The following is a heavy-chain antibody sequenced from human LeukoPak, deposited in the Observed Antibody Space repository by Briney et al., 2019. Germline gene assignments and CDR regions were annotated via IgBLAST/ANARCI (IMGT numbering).Heavy chain of an antibody. CDR2: IYTSGST. Sequence: SETLSLTCTVSGGSISSYYWSWIRQPAGKGLEWIGRIYTSGSTNYNPSLKSRVTMSVDTSKNQFSLKLNSVTAADTAVYYCARDAASRLGFETHIDYWGQGTLVTVSS. CDR3: ARDAASRLGFETHIDY. CDR1: GGSISSYY. V-gene: IGHV4-4*07. J-gene: IGHJ4*02. D-gene: IGHD3-10*01.